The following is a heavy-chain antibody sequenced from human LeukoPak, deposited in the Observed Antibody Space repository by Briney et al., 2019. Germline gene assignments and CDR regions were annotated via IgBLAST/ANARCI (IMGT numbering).Heavy chain of an antibody. CDR1: GFPFSSYW. D-gene: IGHD5-12*01. J-gene: IGHJ4*02. Sequence: AGGSLRLSCVASGFPFSSYWMTWVRQAPGKGLEWVANIKQDGSKKSYVDSVKGRFTISRDNAKNSLYLQMNSLRAEDTAVYYCASGSRRFDYWGQGTLVTVSS. V-gene: IGHV3-7*01. CDR2: IKQDGSKK. CDR3: ASGSRRFDY.